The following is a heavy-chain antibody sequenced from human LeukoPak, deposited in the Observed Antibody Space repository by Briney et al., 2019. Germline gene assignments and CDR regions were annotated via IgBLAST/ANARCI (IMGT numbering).Heavy chain of an antibody. D-gene: IGHD1-26*01. CDR2: IYAGGRS. J-gene: IGHJ3*02. Sequence: SETLSLTCTVSNVSISGGSHYWNWIRQPAGKGLEWIGRIYAGGRSNYNPSLRSRVTISVDRSKNQFSLKLSSVTAADTAVYYCAGGIVGKAWGAFDIWGQGTKVTVSS. CDR3: AGGIVGKAWGAFDI. V-gene: IGHV4-61*02. CDR1: NVSISGGSHY.